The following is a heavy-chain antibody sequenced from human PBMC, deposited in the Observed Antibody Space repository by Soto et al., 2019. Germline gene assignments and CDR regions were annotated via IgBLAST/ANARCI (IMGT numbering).Heavy chain of an antibody. Sequence: SVKVSCKASGGTFSSYAISWVRQAPGQGLEWMGGIIPIFGTANYAQKFQGRVTITADESTSTAYMELSSLRSEDTAVYYCARDQGYSSSRDIRNYYYGMDVWGQGTTVSVSS. CDR2: IIPIFGTA. CDR1: GGTFSSYA. V-gene: IGHV1-69*13. J-gene: IGHJ6*02. D-gene: IGHD6-13*01. CDR3: ARDQGYSSSRDIRNYYYGMDV.